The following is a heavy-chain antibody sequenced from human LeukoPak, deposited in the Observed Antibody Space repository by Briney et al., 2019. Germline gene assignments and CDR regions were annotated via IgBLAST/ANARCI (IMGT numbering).Heavy chain of an antibody. CDR2: ISGDGGST. J-gene: IGHJ4*02. CDR1: GFTFDDYA. D-gene: IGHD2-21*02. Sequence: PGGSLRLSCAASGFTFDDYAMHWVRQAPGKGLEWVSLISGDGGSTYYADSVKGRFTISRDNSKNSLYPQMNSLRTEDTALYYCAKNMCGGDCYSSYYFDYWGQGTLVTVSS. V-gene: IGHV3-43*02. CDR3: AKNMCGGDCYSSYYFDY.